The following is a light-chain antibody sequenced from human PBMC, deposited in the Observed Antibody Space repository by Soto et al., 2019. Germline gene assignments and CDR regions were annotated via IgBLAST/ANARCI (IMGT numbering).Light chain of an antibody. CDR2: GAS. J-gene: IGKJ1*01. CDR1: QSVSSSY. Sequence: IGLTNTLSALSFSGKEIATLSFSASQSVSSSYLAWCQQKPGQAPRLLLYGASSRATGIPDRFSGSGSGTDFTLTISRLEPEDFAVYYCQHSGSPLQKFGQGTKVDIK. CDR3: QHSGSPLQK. V-gene: IGKV3-20*01.